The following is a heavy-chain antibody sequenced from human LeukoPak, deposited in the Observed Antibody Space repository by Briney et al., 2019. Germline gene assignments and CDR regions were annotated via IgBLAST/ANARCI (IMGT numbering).Heavy chain of an antibody. CDR2: ICYSGTT. V-gene: IGHV4-31*03. Sequence: PSQTLSLTCTVSGGSFSSGGYYWSWIRQHPGKGLEWIGYICYSGTTYYNPSLKSRVTISVDTSKNQFSLKLSSVTAADTAVYYCARSRSLWFGELLLGGFDYWGQGTLVTVSS. CDR3: ARSRSLWFGELLLGGFDY. D-gene: IGHD3-10*01. CDR1: GGSFSSGGYY. J-gene: IGHJ4*02.